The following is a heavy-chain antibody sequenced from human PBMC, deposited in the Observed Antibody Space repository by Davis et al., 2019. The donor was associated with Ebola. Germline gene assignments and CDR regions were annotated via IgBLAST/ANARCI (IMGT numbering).Heavy chain of an antibody. CDR3: AIYASPQRARLYYYYGMDV. CDR1: GYTFTSFD. D-gene: IGHD5/OR15-5a*01. CDR2: MNPNSGNT. J-gene: IGHJ6*02. Sequence: AASVKVSCKASGYTFTSFDINWVRQATGQGLEWVGWMNPNSGNTGYAEKFQGRVTMTRNTSINTAYMELSYLRSEDTAVYYCAIYASPQRARLYYYYGMDVWGQGTTVTVSS. V-gene: IGHV1-8*01.